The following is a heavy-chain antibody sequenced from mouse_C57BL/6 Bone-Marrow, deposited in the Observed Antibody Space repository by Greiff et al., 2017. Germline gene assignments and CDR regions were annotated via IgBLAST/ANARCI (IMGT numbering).Heavy chain of an antibody. CDR3: ARGYSIYLFAY. CDR2: ISSGSSTI. Sequence: EVQLQESGGGLVKPGGSLKLSCAASGFTFSDYGMHWVRQAPEKGLEWVAYISSGSSTIYYADTVKGRFTISRDNAKNTLFLQMTSMRSEDTAMYYCARGYSIYLFAYWSQGTLVTVSA. V-gene: IGHV5-17*01. J-gene: IGHJ3*01. D-gene: IGHD2-5*01. CDR1: GFTFSDYG.